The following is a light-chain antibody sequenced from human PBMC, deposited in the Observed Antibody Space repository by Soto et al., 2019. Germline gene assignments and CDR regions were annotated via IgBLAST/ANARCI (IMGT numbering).Light chain of an antibody. J-gene: IGKJ1*01. V-gene: IGKV3-20*01. CDR3: QQYGTSPWT. Sequence: EIVMTQSPATLSVSPGERATLSCRASQSVSRYLAWYQQKPGQAPRLLIYGASSRATGIPDRFSGSGSGTDFTLTISRLESEDFAVYYCQQYGTSPWTFGQGTKVDIK. CDR1: QSVSRY. CDR2: GAS.